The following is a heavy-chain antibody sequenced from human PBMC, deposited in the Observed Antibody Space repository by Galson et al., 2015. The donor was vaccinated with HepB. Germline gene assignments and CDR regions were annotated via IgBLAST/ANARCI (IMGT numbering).Heavy chain of an antibody. CDR2: INHSGST. CDR3: ARGRGWYVDY. J-gene: IGHJ4*02. Sequence: ETLSLTCAVYGGSFSGYYWSWIRQPPGKGLEWIGEINHSGSTNYNPSLKSRVTISVDTSKNQFSLKLSSVTAADTAVYYCARGRGWYVDYWGQGTLVTVSS. CDR1: GGSFSGYY. V-gene: IGHV4-34*01. D-gene: IGHD6-19*01.